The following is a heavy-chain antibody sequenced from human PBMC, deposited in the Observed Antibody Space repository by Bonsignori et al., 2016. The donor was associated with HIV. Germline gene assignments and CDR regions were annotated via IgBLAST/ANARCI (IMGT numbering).Heavy chain of an antibody. V-gene: IGHV4-39*07. Sequence: WIRQPPGKGLEWIGSIYYSGSTYYNPSLKSRVTISVDTSKNQFSLKLSSVTAADTAVYYCAGELRDYYYMDVWGKGTTVTVSS. D-gene: IGHD4-17*01. J-gene: IGHJ6*03. CDR3: AGELRDYYYMDV. CDR2: IYYSGST.